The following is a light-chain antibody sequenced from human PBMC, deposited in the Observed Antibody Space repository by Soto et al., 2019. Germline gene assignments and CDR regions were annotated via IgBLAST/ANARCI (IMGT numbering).Light chain of an antibody. CDR3: QQYNNWPWT. V-gene: IGKV3-15*01. CDR2: DAS. CDR1: QSVRGY. J-gene: IGKJ1*01. Sequence: EIVLTQSPATLSLSPGERATLSCRASQSVRGYLAWYQQKLGQAPRLLISDASTRATGFPARFSGSGSGTDFTLTISSLQSEDFAVYYCQQYNNWPWTFGQGTKVEIK.